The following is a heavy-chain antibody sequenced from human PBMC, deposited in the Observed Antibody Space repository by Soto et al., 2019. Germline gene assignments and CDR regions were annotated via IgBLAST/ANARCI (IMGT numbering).Heavy chain of an antibody. V-gene: IGHV1-2*02. CDR1: GYTFTGYY. CDR3: ARVWGGAAADYYYYGMDV. CDR2: INPNSGGT. J-gene: IGHJ6*02. D-gene: IGHD6-13*01. Sequence: APVKVSCTASGYTFTGYYMHWVRQAPGQGLEWMGWINPNSGGTNYAQKFQGRVTMTRDTSISTAYMELSRLRSDDTAVYYCARVWGGAAADYYYYGMDVWGQGTTVTVSS.